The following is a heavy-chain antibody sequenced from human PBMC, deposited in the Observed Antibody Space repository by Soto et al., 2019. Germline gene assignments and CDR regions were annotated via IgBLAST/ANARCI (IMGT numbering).Heavy chain of an antibody. Sequence: QVQLVQSGAEVKKPGSSVKVSCKASGGTFSSYAISWVRQAPGQGLEWMGGIIPIFGTANYAQKFQGRVTFTANKPTSTAYRELGGLRSEDTAVYYCARDKGVGVRGDFDYWGQGTLVTVSS. CDR3: ARDKGVGVRGDFDY. J-gene: IGHJ4*02. CDR2: IIPIFGTA. D-gene: IGHD3-10*01. V-gene: IGHV1-69*06. CDR1: GGTFSSYA.